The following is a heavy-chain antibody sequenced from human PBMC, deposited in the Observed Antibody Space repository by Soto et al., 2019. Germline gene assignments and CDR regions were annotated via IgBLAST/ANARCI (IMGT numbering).Heavy chain of an antibody. D-gene: IGHD3-3*01. CDR3: ANLAIFGVVIPYGMDV. CDR1: GFSFGTYL. CDR2: ISGSGGST. Sequence: GGSLRLSCNASGFSFGTYLMTWVRQAPGKGLEWVSAISGSGGSTYYADSVKGRFTISRDNSKNTLYLQMNSLRAEDTAVYYCANLAIFGVVIPYGMDVWGQGTTVTVSS. V-gene: IGHV3-23*01. J-gene: IGHJ6*02.